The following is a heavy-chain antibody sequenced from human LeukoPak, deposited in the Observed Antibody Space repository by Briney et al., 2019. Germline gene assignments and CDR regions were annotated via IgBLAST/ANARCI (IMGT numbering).Heavy chain of an antibody. J-gene: IGHJ3*02. CDR2: MNPNSGNT. CDR3: ASRLAGLDAFDI. D-gene: IGHD6-19*01. V-gene: IGHV1-8*01. CDR1: GYTFTSYD. Sequence: ASVKVSCKASGYTFTSYDINWVGQATGQGLEWMGWMNPNSGNTGYAQKFQGRVTMTRNTSISTAYMELSSLRSEDTAVYYCASRLAGLDAFDIWGQGTMVTVSS.